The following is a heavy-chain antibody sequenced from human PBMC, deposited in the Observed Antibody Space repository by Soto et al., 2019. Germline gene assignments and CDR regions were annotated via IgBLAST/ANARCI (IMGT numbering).Heavy chain of an antibody. CDR3: ARELLLISSYYYGMDV. V-gene: IGHV1-69*13. CDR2: IIPIFGTA. J-gene: IGHJ6*02. CDR1: GGTFSSYA. D-gene: IGHD2-21*01. Sequence: SVKVSCKASGGTFSSYAISWVRQAPGQGLEWMGGIIPIFGTANYAQKFQGRVTITADESTSTAYMELSSLRSEDTAVYYCARELLLISSYYYGMDVWGQGTTVTVSS.